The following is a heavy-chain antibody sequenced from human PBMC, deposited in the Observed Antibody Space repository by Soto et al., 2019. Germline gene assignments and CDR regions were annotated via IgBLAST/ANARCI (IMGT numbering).Heavy chain of an antibody. CDR1: GGSISSSSYY. V-gene: IGHV4-39*01. CDR3: ARRQYYYGSGSPTTTHNWFDP. CDR2: IYYSGST. Sequence: QLQLQESGPGLVKPSETLSLTCTVSGGSISSSSYYWGWIRQPPGKGLEWIGSIYYSGSTYYNPSLKSRVTISVDTSKNQCSLKLSSVTAADTAVYYCARRQYYYGSGSPTTTHNWFDPWGQGTLVTVSS. J-gene: IGHJ5*02. D-gene: IGHD3-10*01.